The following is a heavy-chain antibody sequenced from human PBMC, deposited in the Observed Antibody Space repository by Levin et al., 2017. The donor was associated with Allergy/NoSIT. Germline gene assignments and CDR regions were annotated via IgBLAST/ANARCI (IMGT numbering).Heavy chain of an antibody. CDR2: IYWDDEK. V-gene: IGHV2-5*02. CDR3: THGVVAPTAY. CDR1: GFSLSTTGVN. J-gene: IGHJ4*02. Sequence: TLSLTCTFSGFSLSTTGVNVGWIRQPPGKALEWLALIYWDDEKRYSPSLKSRLTITKDTSKNQVVLTLTNMDPVDTATYYCTHGVVAPTAYWGQGILVTVSS. D-gene: IGHD1-26*01.